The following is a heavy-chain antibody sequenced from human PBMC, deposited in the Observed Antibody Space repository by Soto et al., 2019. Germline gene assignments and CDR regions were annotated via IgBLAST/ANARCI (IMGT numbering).Heavy chain of an antibody. V-gene: IGHV3-11*01. J-gene: IGHJ1*01. CDR1: GFTFSDYY. Sequence: GGSLRLSCAASGFTFSDYYMTWIRQAPGKGLEWVSYISSSGSTIYYADSVKGRFTISRDNAKNSLYLQMNSPRADDTAVHYCARGGYCSSTSCYPQYSQHWGQGTLVTVSS. CDR2: ISSSGSTI. D-gene: IGHD2-2*01. CDR3: ARGGYCSSTSCYPQYSQH.